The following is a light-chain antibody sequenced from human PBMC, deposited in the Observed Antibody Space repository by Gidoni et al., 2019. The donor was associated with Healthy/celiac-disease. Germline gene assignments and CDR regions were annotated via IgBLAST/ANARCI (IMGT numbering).Light chain of an antibody. CDR2: AAS. CDR3: QQSYSTLSIT. CDR1: QSISSY. Sequence: DIQMTHSPSSLSASGGDRVTITCRASQSISSYLNWSQQKPGNAPKLLIYAASSLQSGVPSRFSGSGSGTDFTLTISSLQPEDVATYYCQQSYSTLSITFGQGTRLEIK. V-gene: IGKV1-39*01. J-gene: IGKJ5*01.